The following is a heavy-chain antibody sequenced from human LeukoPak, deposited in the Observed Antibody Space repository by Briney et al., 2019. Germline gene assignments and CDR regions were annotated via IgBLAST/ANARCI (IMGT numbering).Heavy chain of an antibody. D-gene: IGHD5-24*01. CDR2: ISGSGGST. V-gene: IGHV3-23*01. J-gene: IGHJ4*02. Sequence: PVGSLRLSCAASGFTFSSYAMSWVRQAPGKGLEWVSAISGSGGSTYYADSVKGRFTISRDNARNSLYLQMNSLTVEDTAVYYCARDMGWQQFDQWGQGTLVTVSS. CDR1: GFTFSSYA. CDR3: ARDMGWQQFDQ.